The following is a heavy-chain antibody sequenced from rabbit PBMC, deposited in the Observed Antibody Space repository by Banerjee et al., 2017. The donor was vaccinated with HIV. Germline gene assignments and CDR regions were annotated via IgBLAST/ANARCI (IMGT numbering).Heavy chain of an antibody. J-gene: IGHJ3*01. D-gene: IGHD4-1*01. CDR1: GFDLSSSYW. V-gene: IGHV1S45*01. CDR3: ARDLAGVIGWNFGL. CDR2: ISTGSSGNT. Sequence: QLEESGGDLVKPEGSLTLTCKASGFDLSSSYWICWVRQAPGKGLEWIGWISTGSSGNTVYATWAKGRFTISKTSWTTVTLQMTSLTAADTATYFCARDLAGVIGWNFGLWGQGTLVTVS.